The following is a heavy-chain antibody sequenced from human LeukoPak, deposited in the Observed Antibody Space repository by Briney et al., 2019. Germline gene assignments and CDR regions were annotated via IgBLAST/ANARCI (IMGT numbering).Heavy chain of an antibody. Sequence: SETLSLTCTVSGGSISSSSYYWGWIRQPPGKGLEWIGSIYYSGSTYYNPSLKSRVTISVDTSKNQFSLKLSSVTAADTAVYYCARVGQRELGGSYSNFFDYWGQGTLVTVSS. CDR3: ARVGQRELGGSYSNFFDY. D-gene: IGHD1-26*01. V-gene: IGHV4-39*07. J-gene: IGHJ4*02. CDR1: GGSISSSSYY. CDR2: IYYSGST.